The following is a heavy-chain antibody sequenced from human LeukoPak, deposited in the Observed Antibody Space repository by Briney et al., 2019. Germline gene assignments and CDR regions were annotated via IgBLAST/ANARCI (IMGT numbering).Heavy chain of an antibody. V-gene: IGHV3-30*02. J-gene: IGHJ4*02. CDR3: TKDRPEAYFDY. Sequence: GGSLRLSCAASGFIFSSYGMHWVRQAPGKGLEWVAFIRSDGSIKYYVDSVKGRFTISRGNSKNTLYLQMNSLRAEDTAVYYCTKDRPEAYFDYWGQGTLVTVSS. D-gene: IGHD2-2*01. CDR1: GFIFSSYG. CDR2: IRSDGSIK.